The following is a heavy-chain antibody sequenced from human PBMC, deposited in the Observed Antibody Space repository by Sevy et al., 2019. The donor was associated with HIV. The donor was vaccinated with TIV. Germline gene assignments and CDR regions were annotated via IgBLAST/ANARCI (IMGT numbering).Heavy chain of an antibody. CDR1: GYTFTSYG. D-gene: IGHD2-21*02. V-gene: IGHV1-18*01. CDR3: ARDQGKYCGGDCYLVY. CDR2: ISAYNGNT. J-gene: IGHJ4*02. Sequence: ASVKVSCKASGYTFTSYGISWVRQAPGQGLEWMGWISAYNGNTNYAQKLQGRVTMTTDTSTNTAYMELRSLRSDDTAVYYCARDQGKYCGGDCYLVYWGQGTLVTVSS.